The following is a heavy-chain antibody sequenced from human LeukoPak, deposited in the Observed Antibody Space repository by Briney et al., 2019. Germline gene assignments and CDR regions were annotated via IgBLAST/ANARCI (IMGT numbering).Heavy chain of an antibody. CDR3: ARVGAGMRPFDI. CDR2: INHNGST. J-gene: IGHJ3*02. Sequence: ESSETLSLTCAVYGGSFSGYYWSWIRQPPGKGLEWIGEINHNGSTNYNPSLKSRVTISVDTSKNQFSLKLSSVTAADTAVYYCARVGAGMRPFDIWGQGTMVTVSS. V-gene: IGHV4-34*01. CDR1: GGSFSGYY. D-gene: IGHD3-16*01.